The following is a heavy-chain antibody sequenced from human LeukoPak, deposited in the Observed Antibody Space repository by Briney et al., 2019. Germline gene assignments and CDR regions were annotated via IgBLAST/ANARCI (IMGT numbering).Heavy chain of an antibody. J-gene: IGHJ6*03. CDR1: GYTFTNYY. CDR2: INPSGGST. D-gene: IGHD3-3*01. V-gene: IGHV1-46*01. Sequence: ASVKVSCKASGYTFTNYYMHWVRQAPGQGLEWMGIINPSGGSTSYAQKFQGRVTMTRDMSTSTVYMELSSLRSEDTAVYYCARGRSNYDFWSGYSLSEKYYYYYMDVWGKGTTVTVSS. CDR3: ARGRSNYDFWSGYSLSEKYYYYYMDV.